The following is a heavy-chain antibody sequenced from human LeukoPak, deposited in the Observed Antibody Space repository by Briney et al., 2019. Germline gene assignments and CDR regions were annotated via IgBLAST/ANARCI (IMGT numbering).Heavy chain of an antibody. J-gene: IGHJ4*02. V-gene: IGHV1-18*04. CDR2: ISTYDGDT. CDR3: ARDHGLRCIGGTCSSDY. CDR1: GYTFTGHY. Sequence: ASVKVSCKASGYTFTGHYMHWVRQAPGQGLEWMGWISTYDGDTNYAQRLQGRVTMTRDTSTSTAYMELRSLRSDDTGVYYCARDHGLRCIGGTCSSDYWGLGTLVAVSS. D-gene: IGHD2-15*01.